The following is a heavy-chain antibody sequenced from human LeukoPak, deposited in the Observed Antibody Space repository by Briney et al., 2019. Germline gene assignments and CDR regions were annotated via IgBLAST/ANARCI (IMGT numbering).Heavy chain of an antibody. D-gene: IGHD2-2*01. CDR3: ARQELGYCSSTSCDHAFDI. CDR2: IYPGDSDT. V-gene: IGHV5-51*01. Sequence: PGGSLRLSCKGSGYSFTSYWIGWVRQMPGKGLELMGIIYPGDSDTRYSPSFQGQVTISADKSISTAYLQWSSLKASDTAMYYCARQELGYCSSTSCDHAFDIWGQGTMVTVSS. J-gene: IGHJ3*02. CDR1: GYSFTSYW.